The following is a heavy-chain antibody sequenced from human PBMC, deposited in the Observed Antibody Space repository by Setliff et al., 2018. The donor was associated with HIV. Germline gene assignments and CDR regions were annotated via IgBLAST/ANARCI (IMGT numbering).Heavy chain of an antibody. CDR1: GYKFTDYF. CDR3: ARDVAEMIVPLDDS. D-gene: IGHD3-22*01. J-gene: IGHJ4*02. Sequence: ASVKVSCKTSGYKFTDYFMHWVRRAPGQGLEWVGRLTPNNGATNYAQRFQGRVTITSDSSITTVYMDLSSLRSDDTAVYYCARDVAEMIVPLDDSWGQGTLVTVSS. V-gene: IGHV1-2*06. CDR2: LTPNNGAT.